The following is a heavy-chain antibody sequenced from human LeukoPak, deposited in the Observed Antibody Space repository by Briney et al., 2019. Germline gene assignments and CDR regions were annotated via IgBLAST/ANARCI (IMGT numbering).Heavy chain of an antibody. CDR2: INTNTGNP. CDR1: GYTFTSYG. J-gene: IGHJ4*02. Sequence: ASVKVSCKASGYTFTSYGISWVRQAPGQGLEWMGWINTNTGNPTYAQGFTGRFVFSLDTSVSTAYLQISSLKAEDTAVYYCARDRSVVRYSGSYRDMGDYWGQGTLVTVSS. V-gene: IGHV7-4-1*02. CDR3: ARDRSVVRYSGSYRDMGDY. D-gene: IGHD1-26*01.